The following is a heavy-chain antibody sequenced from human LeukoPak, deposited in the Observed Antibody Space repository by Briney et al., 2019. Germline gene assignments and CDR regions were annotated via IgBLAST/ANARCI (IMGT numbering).Heavy chain of an antibody. J-gene: IGHJ6*02. D-gene: IGHD1-1*01. CDR3: ATELERRFTYYYYGIDV. CDR2: ISYDGSNK. CDR1: GFTFSSYA. V-gene: IGHV3-30-3*01. Sequence: GGSLRLSCAASGFTFSSYAMDWVRQAPGKGLEWVAVISYDGSNKYYADSVKGRFTISRDNSKNTLYLQMNSLRAEDTAVYYCATELERRFTYYYYGIDVWGQGTTVTVSS.